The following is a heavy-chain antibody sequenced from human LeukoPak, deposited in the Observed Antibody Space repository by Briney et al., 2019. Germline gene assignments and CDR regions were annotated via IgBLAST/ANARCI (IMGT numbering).Heavy chain of an antibody. CDR1: GGTFSSYA. Sequence: ASVKVFCKASGGTFSSYAISWVRQAPGQGLEWMGGIIPIFGTANYAQKFQGRVTITADESTSTAYMELSSLRSEDTAVYYCARDRPNYYYYGMDIWGQGTTVTVSS. V-gene: IGHV1-69*13. J-gene: IGHJ6*02. CDR2: IIPIFGTA. CDR3: ARDRPNYYYYGMDI.